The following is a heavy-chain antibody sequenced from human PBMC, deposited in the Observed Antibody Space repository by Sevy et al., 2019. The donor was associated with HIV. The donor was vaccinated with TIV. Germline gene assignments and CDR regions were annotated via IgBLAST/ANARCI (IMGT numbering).Heavy chain of an antibody. J-gene: IGHJ3*02. D-gene: IGHD1-20*01. CDR3: AKERGITGAKDDAFDI. CDR1: GFPFSNYG. V-gene: IGHV3-23*01. CDR2: LSGNSRGI. Sequence: GGSLRLPCAASGFPFSNYGMSWVRQAPGKGPEWVSTLSGNSRGIFYADSVKGRFTISRDNSKNTLYFQMNSLRAEDTAVYYCAKERGITGAKDDAFDIWGQGTMVTVSS.